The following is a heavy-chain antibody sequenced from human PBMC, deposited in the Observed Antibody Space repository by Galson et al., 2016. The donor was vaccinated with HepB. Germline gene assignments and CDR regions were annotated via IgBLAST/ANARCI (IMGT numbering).Heavy chain of an antibody. Sequence: SLRLSCAASGFVFSDYTMNWVRQTPGKGLEWVSSISGSSRYIYYADSLKGRFSISRDNAKNSLYLEMNSLTIEDTAVYYCARSRVESVVRDAFDLWGQGTMVTVSS. CDR1: GFVFSDYT. CDR3: ARSRVESVVRDAFDL. CDR2: ISGSSRYI. V-gene: IGHV3-21*06. J-gene: IGHJ3*01. D-gene: IGHD3-10*01.